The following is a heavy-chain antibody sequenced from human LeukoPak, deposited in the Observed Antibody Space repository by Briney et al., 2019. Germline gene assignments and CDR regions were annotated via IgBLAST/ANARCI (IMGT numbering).Heavy chain of an antibody. Sequence: SETLSLTCTVSGGSISSYYWSWMRQPPGKGLEWIGYIYDSESTNYNPSLKSRVTISVDTSKNQFSLKLTSVTAADTAVYYCARDRRKFVRVPSAKADYYYYMDAWGKGTTVTVSS. V-gene: IGHV4-59*01. D-gene: IGHD3-16*01. CDR1: GGSISSYY. CDR2: IYDSEST. J-gene: IGHJ6*03. CDR3: ARDRRKFVRVPSAKADYYYYMDA.